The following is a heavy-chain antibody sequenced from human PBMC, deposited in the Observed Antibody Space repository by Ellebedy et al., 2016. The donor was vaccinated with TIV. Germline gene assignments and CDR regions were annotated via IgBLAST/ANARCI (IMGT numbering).Heavy chain of an antibody. CDR1: GFSFRSYW. D-gene: IGHD4-17*01. V-gene: IGHV3-7*01. CDR2: INQVESEK. CDR3: ATDRSYGDYLSPAHAFEI. Sequence: GESLKISCAASGFSFRSYWMSWLRQAPGKGLEWVANINQVESEKHYVDAVKGRFTISRDNAKNSLYLEMNSLRAEDTAVYYCATDRSYGDYLSPAHAFEIWGQGTVVAVSS. J-gene: IGHJ3*02.